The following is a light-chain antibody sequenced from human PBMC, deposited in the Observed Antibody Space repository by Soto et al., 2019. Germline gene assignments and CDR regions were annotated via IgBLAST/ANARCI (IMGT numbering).Light chain of an antibody. CDR3: IQARSYPRT. CDR1: QDIRNE. Sequence: AIQMTQSPSSLSASVGDRVTITCRASQDIRNELGWYQQRPGKAPKALIYGTSNLQSGVPSRFSGSGFGRDFTLTISRMQTEDFATYSCIQARSYPRTFGQGTKVESK. J-gene: IGKJ1*01. V-gene: IGKV1-6*01. CDR2: GTS.